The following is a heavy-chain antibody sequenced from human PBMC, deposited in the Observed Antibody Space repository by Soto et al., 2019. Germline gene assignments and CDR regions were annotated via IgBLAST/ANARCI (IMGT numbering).Heavy chain of an antibody. J-gene: IGHJ4*02. CDR1: GGSISSGGYY. CDR2: IYYSGST. Sequence: QVQLQASGPGLVKPSQTLSLTCTVSGGSISSGGYYLSWIRQHPGKGMEWIGYIYYSGSTYYNPTLKSRVTISVDTSKNQFSLKLSSVTAADTAVYYCARVDSSGYYHLAYWGQGTLVTVSS. V-gene: IGHV4-31*03. CDR3: ARVDSSGYYHLAY. D-gene: IGHD3-22*01.